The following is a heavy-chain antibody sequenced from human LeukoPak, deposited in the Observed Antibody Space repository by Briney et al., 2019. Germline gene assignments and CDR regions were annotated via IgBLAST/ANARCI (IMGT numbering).Heavy chain of an antibody. CDR2: IKQDGSES. J-gene: IGHJ4*02. CDR1: GFTFSSYW. D-gene: IGHD3-9*01. CDR3: ARGVLRYFGSGFGY. Sequence: GGSLRLSCAASGFTFSSYWMTWVRQAPGKGLEWVANIKQDGSESYYVDSVKGRFTISRDNAKNSLYLQMNSLRAEDTAVYYCARGVLRYFGSGFGYWGQGTLVTVSS. V-gene: IGHV3-7*01.